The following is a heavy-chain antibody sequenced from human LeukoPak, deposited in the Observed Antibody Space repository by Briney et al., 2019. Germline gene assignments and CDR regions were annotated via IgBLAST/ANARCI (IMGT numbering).Heavy chain of an antibody. Sequence: SETLSLTCAVYGGSFSGYYWSWIRQPPGKGLEWSGEINHSGSTNYNPSLKSRVTISVDTSKNQFSLKLSSVTAADTAVYYCATEVAGTPFLRYWGQGILVTVSS. CDR1: GGSFSGYY. V-gene: IGHV4-34*01. D-gene: IGHD6-19*01. CDR3: ATEVAGTPFLRY. CDR2: INHSGST. J-gene: IGHJ4*02.